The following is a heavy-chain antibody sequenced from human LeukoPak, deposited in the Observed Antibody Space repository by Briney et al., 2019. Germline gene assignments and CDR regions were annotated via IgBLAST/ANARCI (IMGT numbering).Heavy chain of an antibody. CDR3: ARDRAVSTDYGDYEAWFDP. D-gene: IGHD4-17*01. V-gene: IGHV1-18*01. CDR2: ISAYNGNT. J-gene: IGHJ5*02. CDR1: GYTFTSYG. Sequence: ASVKVSCKASGYTFTSYGISWVRQAPGQGLEWMGWISAYNGNTNYAQKLQGRVTMTTDTSTSTAYMELRSMRSDDTAVYYCARDRAVSTDYGDYEAWFDPWGQGTLVTVSS.